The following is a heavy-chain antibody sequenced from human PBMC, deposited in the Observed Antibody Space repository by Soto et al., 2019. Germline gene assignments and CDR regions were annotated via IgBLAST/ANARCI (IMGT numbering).Heavy chain of an antibody. J-gene: IGHJ1*01. V-gene: IGHV3-21*06. CDR2: ISDDSSYI. Sequence: GGSLRLSCAASGFVFSAYTMNWVRQAPGKGLEWLSSISDDSSYIDYADSLRGRFTVSRDNARNSLYLQIDSLGVEDTAVYYCATPYYFNHWGPGTLVTVSS. CDR3: ATPYYFNH. CDR1: GFVFSAYT. D-gene: IGHD3-16*01.